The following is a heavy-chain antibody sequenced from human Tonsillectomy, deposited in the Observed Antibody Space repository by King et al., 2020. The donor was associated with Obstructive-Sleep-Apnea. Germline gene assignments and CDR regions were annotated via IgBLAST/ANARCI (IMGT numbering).Heavy chain of an antibody. CDR1: GGSISSNTYY. J-gene: IGHJ4*02. Sequence: LQLQESGPGLVKPSETLSLTCTVSGGSISSNTYYWGWIRQPPGKGLEWIGSIYYSGNTYYNPSLESRVTISVDTSKNQFSLKLSSVTAADTAVYYCAREGEGREWLRLFPPSKYYFDFWGQGTLVSVSS. V-gene: IGHV4-39*07. CDR3: AREGEGREWLRLFPPSKYYFDF. CDR2: IYYSGNT. D-gene: IGHD5-12*01.